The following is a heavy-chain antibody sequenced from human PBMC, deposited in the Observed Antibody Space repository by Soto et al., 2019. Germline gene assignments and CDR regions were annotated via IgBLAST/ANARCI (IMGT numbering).Heavy chain of an antibody. Sequence: EVQLVESGGGLVQPGGSLRLSCAASGLTFSSYWMHWVRQAPGKGLVWVSRINSEGSSTTYADSVKGRVTMSRDNANNTLYLQMNSLIADDTAMYYCARETYRSFYFDYWGQGTLVTVSS. V-gene: IGHV3-74*01. D-gene: IGHD3-10*01. J-gene: IGHJ4*02. CDR2: INSEGSST. CDR1: GLTFSSYW. CDR3: ARETYRSFYFDY.